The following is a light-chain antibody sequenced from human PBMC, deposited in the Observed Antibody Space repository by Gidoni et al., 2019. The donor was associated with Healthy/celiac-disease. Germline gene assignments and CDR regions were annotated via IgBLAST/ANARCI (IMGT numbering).Light chain of an antibody. V-gene: IGKV1-39*01. CDR3: QQSYSTPPEYT. CDR2: AAS. Sequence: DIQMTQSPSSLSASVGDRVTITCRASQSISSYLNWYQQKPGKAPKLLIYAASSLQSGVPSRFSGSGSGTDFTLTISRLQPADFATYYCQQSYSTPPEYTFGQGTKLEIK. J-gene: IGKJ2*01. CDR1: QSISSY.